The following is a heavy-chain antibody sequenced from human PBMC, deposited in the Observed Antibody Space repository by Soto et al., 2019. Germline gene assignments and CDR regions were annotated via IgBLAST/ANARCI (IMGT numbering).Heavy chain of an antibody. CDR1: GFIVSDTY. CDR2: ISGSGGST. CDR3: AKDYYDSSGYYDFDY. Sequence: GGSLRLSCTASGFIVSDTYVNWVRQAPGKGLEWVSAISGSGGSTYYADSVKGRFTISRDNSKNTLYLQMNSLRAEDTAVYYCAKDYYDSSGYYDFDYWGQGTLVTVSS. J-gene: IGHJ4*02. V-gene: IGHV3-23*01. D-gene: IGHD3-22*01.